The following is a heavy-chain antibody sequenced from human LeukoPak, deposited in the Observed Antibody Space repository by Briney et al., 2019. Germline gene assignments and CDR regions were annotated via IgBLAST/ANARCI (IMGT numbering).Heavy chain of an antibody. V-gene: IGHV4-30-2*01. D-gene: IGHD3-22*01. J-gene: IGHJ4*02. CDR3: ARDQVDYDIPDHFDY. CDR2: ISQSGNS. CDR1: GDSLSSSTCN. Sequence: PSETLSLTCKVSGDSLSSSTCNWSWIRQPPGKGPEWIGYISQSGNSYFTPSLKSRATISVDRSKNHFSLTLISVTAADTAVYYCARDQVDYDIPDHFDYWGKGTLVTVSS.